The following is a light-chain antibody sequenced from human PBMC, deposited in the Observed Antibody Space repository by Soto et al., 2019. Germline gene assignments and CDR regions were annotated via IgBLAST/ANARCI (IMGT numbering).Light chain of an antibody. Sequence: EIVLTQSPDTLSLSPGERATLSCRASLSVTGNYLAWYQQKPGQAPRLLIYDASTRATGIPDRFSGSGSGTDFTLTIIRLEPEDFAVYYCQQYGTSLYTFGQGTKLEIK. V-gene: IGKV3-20*01. CDR1: LSVTGNY. CDR2: DAS. CDR3: QQYGTSLYT. J-gene: IGKJ2*01.